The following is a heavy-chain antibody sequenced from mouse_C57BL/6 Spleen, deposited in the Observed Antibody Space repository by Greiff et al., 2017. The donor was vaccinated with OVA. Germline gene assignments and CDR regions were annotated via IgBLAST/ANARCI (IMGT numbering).Heavy chain of an antibody. J-gene: IGHJ2*01. CDR3: ARRDSYYGSSYEDYFDY. V-gene: IGHV1-64*01. Sequence: QVQLKQPGAELVKPGASVKLSCKASGYTFTSYWMHWVKQRPGQGLEWIGMIHPNSGSTNYNEKFKSKATLTVDKSSSTAYMQLSSLTSEDSAVYYCARRDSYYGSSYEDYFDYWGQGTTLTVSS. CDR1: GYTFTSYW. D-gene: IGHD1-1*01. CDR2: IHPNSGST.